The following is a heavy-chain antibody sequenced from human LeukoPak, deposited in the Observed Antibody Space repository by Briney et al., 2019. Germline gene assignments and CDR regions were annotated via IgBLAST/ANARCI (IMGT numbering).Heavy chain of an antibody. CDR2: IYYTGRT. Sequence: PSETLSLTCTVSGASISSYYWSWIRQPPGKGLEWIGYIYYTGRTNYNPSLKSRVTISVDTSKNQFSLNLSSVTAADTAVYYCARGIGYCSTTGCYAYYYGMDVWGQGTTVTVSS. V-gene: IGHV4-59*01. J-gene: IGHJ6*02. CDR1: GASISSYY. CDR3: ARGIGYCSTTGCYAYYYGMDV. D-gene: IGHD2-2*01.